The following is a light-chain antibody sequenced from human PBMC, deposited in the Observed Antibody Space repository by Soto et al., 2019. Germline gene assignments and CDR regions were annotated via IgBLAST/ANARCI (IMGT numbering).Light chain of an antibody. V-gene: IGKV3-15*01. Sequence: EIVMTQSPVTLSVSPGERAALSCRASQSVSSNFAWYQQRPGHAPRLLIYGASTRATGIPARFSGSGSATEFTLTMSSLQSEDFAVYYCQQYNNWPYTFGQGTKLEIK. CDR2: GAS. CDR3: QQYNNWPYT. J-gene: IGKJ2*01. CDR1: QSVSSN.